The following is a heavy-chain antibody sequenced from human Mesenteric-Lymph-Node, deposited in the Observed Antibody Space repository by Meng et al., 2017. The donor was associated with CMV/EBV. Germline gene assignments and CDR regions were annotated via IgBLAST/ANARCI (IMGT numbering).Heavy chain of an antibody. J-gene: IGHJ6*02. D-gene: IGHD3-3*01. CDR3: TRGGYWSDGVCNPPPFDFNGMDV. CDR2: ISPDGSNT. CDR1: GFSFSSRW. Sequence: GASLKISCAPSGFSFSSRWMHWVRQPPGKGLVWVSRISPDGSNTIHANAVNGRFTISRDNAQSTLLLQIDCLSAEDTAVYYCTRGGYWSDGVCNPPPFDFNGMDVWGQGTTVTVSS. V-gene: IGHV3-74*01.